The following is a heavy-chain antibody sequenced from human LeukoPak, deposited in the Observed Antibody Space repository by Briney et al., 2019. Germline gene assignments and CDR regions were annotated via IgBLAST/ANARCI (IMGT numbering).Heavy chain of an antibody. V-gene: IGHV4-34*01. CDR1: GGSFSGFY. D-gene: IGHD6-19*01. J-gene: IGHJ4*02. CDR2: INHSGST. CDR3: ARGSGIQWLDYFDY. Sequence: SETLSLTCAVYGGSFSGFYWSWIRQPPGKGLEWIGEINHSGSTNYNPSLKSRVTISVDTSKNQFSLKLSSVTAADTAVYYCARGSGIQWLDYFDYWGQGTLVTVSS.